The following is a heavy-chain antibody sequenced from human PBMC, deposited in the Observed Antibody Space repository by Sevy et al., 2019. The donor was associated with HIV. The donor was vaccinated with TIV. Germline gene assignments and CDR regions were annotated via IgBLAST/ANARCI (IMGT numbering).Heavy chain of an antibody. CDR1: GFSFDSYG. V-gene: IGHV3-23*01. CDR2: ISGSGTRT. J-gene: IGHJ6*03. Sequence: GGSLRLSCAVSGFSFDSYGMTWVRQAPGKGLEWVSGISGSGTRTYYADSVKGHFSISRDNSKNRLYLQMNSLRSEDTAIYCGAKGGGGHYDPDEIGYYFYYYNMDVWGKGTTVTVSS. D-gene: IGHD3-22*01. CDR3: AKGGGGHYDPDEIGYYFYYYNMDV.